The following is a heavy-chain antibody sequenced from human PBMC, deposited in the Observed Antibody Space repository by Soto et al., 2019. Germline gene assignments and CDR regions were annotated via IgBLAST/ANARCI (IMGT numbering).Heavy chain of an antibody. CDR1: TVFF. Sequence: TVFFRRRGSNATGKRTEWMGGFDPEDGETIYAQKFQGRVTMTEDTSTDTAYMELSSLRSEDTAVYYCATGGIHYDILTGYYPLDYWGQGTLVTVSS. V-gene: IGHV1-24*01. CDR2: FDPEDGET. D-gene: IGHD3-9*01. CDR3: ATGGIHYDILTGYYPLDY. J-gene: IGHJ4*02.